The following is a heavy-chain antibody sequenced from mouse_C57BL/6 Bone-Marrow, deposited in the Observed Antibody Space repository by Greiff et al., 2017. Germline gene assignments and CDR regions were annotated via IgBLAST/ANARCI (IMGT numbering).Heavy chain of an antibody. J-gene: IGHJ4*01. CDR2: ISTYYGDA. D-gene: IGHD1-1*01. Sequence: VKLMESGPELVRPGVSVKISCKGSGYTFTDYAMHWVKQSHAKSLEWIGVISTYYGDASYNQKFKDKGTMTVDKSSSTAYMELASLTYEDSASYYWSRGYYGSPYAMDYWGQGTSVTVSS. V-gene: IGHV1-67*01. CDR1: GYTFTDYA. CDR3: SRGYYGSPYAMDY.